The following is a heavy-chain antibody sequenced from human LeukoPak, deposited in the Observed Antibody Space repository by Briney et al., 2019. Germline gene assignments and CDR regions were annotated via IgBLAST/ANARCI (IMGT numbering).Heavy chain of an antibody. CDR3: ARDGSSWTTYYYYYMDV. Sequence: PVGSLRLSCAASGFTFSSYWMSWVRQAPGKGLEWVANIKEDGSEKYYVDSVKGRFTISRDNAKNSLYLQMNSLRAEDTAVYYCARDGSSWTTYYYYYMDVWGKGTTVTVSS. J-gene: IGHJ6*03. CDR2: IKEDGSEK. D-gene: IGHD6-13*01. V-gene: IGHV3-7*01. CDR1: GFTFSSYW.